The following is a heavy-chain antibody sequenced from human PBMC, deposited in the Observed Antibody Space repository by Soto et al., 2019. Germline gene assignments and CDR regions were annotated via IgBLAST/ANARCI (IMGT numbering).Heavy chain of an antibody. Sequence: EVQLVESGGGLVQSGGPLRLSCEASGFGFITYGLNGVGQAPGKGREWLASIKENGSEKQNVDSVKGRFTISRDNAKNSLYLQMNSLSEEDTAVYYCVRAISGSFALWGQGTLVIVSS. V-gene: IGHV3-7*04. CDR1: GFGFITYG. J-gene: IGHJ4*02. CDR3: VRAISGSFAL. D-gene: IGHD3-9*01. CDR2: IKENGSEK.